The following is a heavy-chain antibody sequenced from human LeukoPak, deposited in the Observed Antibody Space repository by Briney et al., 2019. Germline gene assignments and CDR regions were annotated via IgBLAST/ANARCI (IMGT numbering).Heavy chain of an antibody. CDR2: IKQDGSEK. Sequence: GGSLRLSCAASGFTFSSYWMSWVRQAPGKGLEWVANIKQDGSEKYYVDSVKGRFTISRDNAKNSLYLQMNSLRAEDTAVYYCARDMGYGSGSPAVWGQGTLVTVSS. V-gene: IGHV3-7*01. J-gene: IGHJ4*02. CDR3: ARDMGYGSGSPAV. D-gene: IGHD3-10*01. CDR1: GFTFSSYW.